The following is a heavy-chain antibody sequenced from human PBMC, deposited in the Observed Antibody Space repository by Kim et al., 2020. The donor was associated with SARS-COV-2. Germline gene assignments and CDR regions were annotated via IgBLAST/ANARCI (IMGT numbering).Heavy chain of an antibody. V-gene: IGHV4-59*01. D-gene: IGHD4-17*01. J-gene: IGHJ4*02. Sequence: NPSLKSRVTISVDTSKNQFSLKLSSVTAADTAVYYCARYMGPYGSYTFDYWGQGTLVTVSS. CDR3: ARYMGPYGSYTFDY.